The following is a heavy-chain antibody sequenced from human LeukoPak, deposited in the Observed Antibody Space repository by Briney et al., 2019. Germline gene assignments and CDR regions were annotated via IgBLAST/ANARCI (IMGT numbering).Heavy chain of an antibody. V-gene: IGHV4-39*01. Sequence: SETLSLTCAVSGGSISSSTYYWGWIRQPPGKGLEWIGSIYYSGSTYYNPSLKSRVTISVDTSKNQFSLKLSSVTAADTAVYYCATPGHVLPGIAVAPPYAWGQGTLATVSS. CDR1: GGSISSSTYY. CDR3: ATPGHVLPGIAVAPPYA. J-gene: IGHJ5*02. D-gene: IGHD6-19*01. CDR2: IYYSGST.